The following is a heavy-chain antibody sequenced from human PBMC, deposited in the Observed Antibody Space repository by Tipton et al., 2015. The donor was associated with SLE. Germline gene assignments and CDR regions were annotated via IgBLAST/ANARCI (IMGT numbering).Heavy chain of an antibody. J-gene: IGHJ5*02. V-gene: IGHV3-21*03. CDR2: ISSSSSYI. CDR1: GFTFSSYS. D-gene: IGHD3-3*01. CDR3: ARSKMGNGYYTWRVDP. Sequence: SLRLSCAASGFTFSSYSMNWVRQAPGKGLEWVSSISSSSSYIYYADSVKGRFTISRDNAKNSLYLQMNSLRAEDTAVYYCARSKMGNGYYTWRVDPWDQGTLVTVSS.